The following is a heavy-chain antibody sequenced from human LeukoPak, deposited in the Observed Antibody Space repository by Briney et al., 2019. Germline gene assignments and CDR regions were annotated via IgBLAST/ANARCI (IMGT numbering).Heavy chain of an antibody. CDR1: GYTFTCYY. J-gene: IGHJ4*02. V-gene: IGHV1-2*02. CDR3: ARSLVDTAMVSFDY. CDR2: INPNSGGT. Sequence: ASVKVSCKASGYTFTCYYMHWVRQAPGQRPEWMGWINPNSGGTNYAQKFQGRVTMTRDTSISTAYMELSRLRSDDTAVYYCARSLVDTAMVSFDYWGQGTLVTVSS. D-gene: IGHD5-18*01.